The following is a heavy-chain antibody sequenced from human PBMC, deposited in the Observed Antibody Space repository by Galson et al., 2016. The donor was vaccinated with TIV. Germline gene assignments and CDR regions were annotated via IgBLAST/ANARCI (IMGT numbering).Heavy chain of an antibody. CDR2: INHDGST. CDR3: ARGWLVLPPVIQYVGLNRFDP. CDR1: DGSLTNYY. V-gene: IGHV4-34*01. J-gene: IGHJ5*02. Sequence: SETLSLTCVVNDGSLTNYYWSWIRQSPGKGLEWIGEINHDGSTDYMPSLKSRVTISVDTSKNQFSLELTSVTAADTAMYYYARGWLVLPPVIQYVGLNRFDPWGQGTLVTVSS. D-gene: IGHD3-22*01.